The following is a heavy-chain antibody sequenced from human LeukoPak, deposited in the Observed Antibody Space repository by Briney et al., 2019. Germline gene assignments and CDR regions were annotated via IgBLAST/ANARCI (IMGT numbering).Heavy chain of an antibody. V-gene: IGHV1-18*01. CDR2: ISAYNGNT. D-gene: IGHD2-15*01. Sequence: RASVKVSCKASGYTFTSYGISWVRQAPGQGLEWMGWISAYNGNTNYAQKLQGRVTMTTDTSTSTAYMELSRLRSDDTAVYYCAREAYGDCSGGSCYSGFHYYYMDVWGKGTTVTVSS. CDR1: GYTFTSYG. CDR3: AREAYGDCSGGSCYSGFHYYYMDV. J-gene: IGHJ6*03.